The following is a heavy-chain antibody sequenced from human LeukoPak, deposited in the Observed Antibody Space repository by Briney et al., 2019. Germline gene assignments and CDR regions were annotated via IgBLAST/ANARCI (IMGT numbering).Heavy chain of an antibody. J-gene: IGHJ4*02. CDR3: ARRRNITIFGVVGYYFDY. D-gene: IGHD3-3*01. CDR2: INHSGST. Sequence: SETLSLTCAVYGGSFSGYYWSWIRQPPGKGLEWIGEINHSGSTNYNPSLKSRVTISVDTSKNQFSLKLSSVTAADTAVYYCARRRNITIFGVVGYYFDYWGQGTLVTVSS. V-gene: IGHV4-34*01. CDR1: GGSFSGYY.